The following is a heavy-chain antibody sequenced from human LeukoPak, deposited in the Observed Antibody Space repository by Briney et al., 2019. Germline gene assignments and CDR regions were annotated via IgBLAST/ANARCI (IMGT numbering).Heavy chain of an antibody. D-gene: IGHD3-3*01. J-gene: IGHJ6*03. V-gene: IGHV3-23*01. CDR2: ISGSGGST. CDR3: ASTTYYDFWSGYSDMDV. CDR1: GFTFSSYG. Sequence: GGSLRLSCAASGFTFSSYGMSWVRQAPGKGLEWVSAISGSGGSTYYADSVKGRFTISRDNSKHTLYLQMNSLRAEDTAVYYCASTTYYDFWSGYSDMDVWGKGTTVTVSS.